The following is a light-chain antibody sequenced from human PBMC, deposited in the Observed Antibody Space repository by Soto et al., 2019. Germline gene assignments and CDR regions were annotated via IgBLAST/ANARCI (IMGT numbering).Light chain of an antibody. V-gene: IGLV6-57*04. CDR3: QSSYSSTVV. Sequence: NFMLTQPHSVSESPGKTVTISCTRYSGSIASNYVQWYQRRPGSAPTIVIYEGNQRPSGVPARFSGSIDSSSNSASLTISRLRTEDEADYYCQSSYSSTVVFGGGTKLTVL. CDR1: SGSIASNY. CDR2: EGN. J-gene: IGLJ2*01.